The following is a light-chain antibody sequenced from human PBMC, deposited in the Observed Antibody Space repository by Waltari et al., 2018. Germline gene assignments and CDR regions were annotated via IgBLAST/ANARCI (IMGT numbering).Light chain of an antibody. J-gene: IGKJ2*01. Sequence: EIVLTQSPATLSLSPGVRATLSCRASQSISTDLAWYQQNPGQAPRLLIHDASSRATGIPARFSGSGSGTDFTLAISSLQSEDFAVYYCQQSNNWPYTFGQGTKLEIK. V-gene: IGKV3D-15*01. CDR3: QQSNNWPYT. CDR2: DAS. CDR1: QSISTD.